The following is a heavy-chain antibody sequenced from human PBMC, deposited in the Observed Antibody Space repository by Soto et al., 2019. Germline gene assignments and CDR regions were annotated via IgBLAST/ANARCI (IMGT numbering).Heavy chain of an antibody. J-gene: IGHJ6*01. D-gene: IGHD4-4*01. CDR2: IVVGSGNT. Sequence: TSVKVSCKTSGFTFTSSAVQWVRQARGRHLEWLGWIVVGSGNTNYAQKFHERVTITKYISTNTAYIELNRLKSADTAVYYSGAGGAVNREFDYYYGLEVWGQEGKVTV. CDR3: GAGGAVNREFDYYYGLEV. CDR1: GFTFTSSA. V-gene: IGHV1-58*01.